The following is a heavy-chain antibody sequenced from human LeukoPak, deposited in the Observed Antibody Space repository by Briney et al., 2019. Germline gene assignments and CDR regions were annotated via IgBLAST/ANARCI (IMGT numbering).Heavy chain of an antibody. D-gene: IGHD5-12*01. J-gene: IGHJ4*02. Sequence: GGSLRLSCAASGFTFSSYAMHWIRQARGQGLEWVAVISYDGSNKYYADSVKGRFTISRDNSKNTLYLQMNSLRAEDTAVYYCARAVATITALDYWGQGTLVTVSS. V-gene: IGHV3-30*04. CDR1: GFTFSSYA. CDR3: ARAVATITALDY. CDR2: ISYDGSNK.